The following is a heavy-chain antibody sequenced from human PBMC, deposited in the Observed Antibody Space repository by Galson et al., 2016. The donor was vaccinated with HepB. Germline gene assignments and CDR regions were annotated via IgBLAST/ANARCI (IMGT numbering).Heavy chain of an antibody. CDR2: ITGSGGST. CDR3: AKPHIAVAGHGGLAFNM. D-gene: IGHD6-19*01. CDR1: GFTFSSYG. Sequence: SLRLSCAASGFTFSSYGMSWVRQAPGKGLEGVSGITGSGGSTYYADSVKGRFTISRDNSKNTLYLQMNGLRAEDTAVYYCAKPHIAVAGHGGLAFNMWGQGTMVTVSS. J-gene: IGHJ3*02. V-gene: IGHV3-23*01.